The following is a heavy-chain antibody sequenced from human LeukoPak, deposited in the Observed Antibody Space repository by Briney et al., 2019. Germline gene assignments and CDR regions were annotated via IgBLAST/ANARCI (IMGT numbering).Heavy chain of an antibody. J-gene: IGHJ4*02. CDR3: ARKYCSSTGCLFDY. V-gene: IGHV3-48*03. CDR2: ISTSGSPI. CDR1: GFTFSSYE. Sequence: GGSLILSCAASGFTFSSYEMNWVRQAPGKGLEWVSYISTSGSPISYADSVKGRFTISRDNAKNSLYLQMNSLRAEDTAVYYCARKYCSSTGCLFDYWGQGTLVTVSS. D-gene: IGHD2-2*01.